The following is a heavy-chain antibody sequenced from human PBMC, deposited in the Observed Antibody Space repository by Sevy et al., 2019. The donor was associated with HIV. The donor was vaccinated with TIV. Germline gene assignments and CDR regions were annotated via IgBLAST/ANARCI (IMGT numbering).Heavy chain of an antibody. Sequence: GGSLRLSCAASGFTFSSYGMHWVRQAPGKGLEWVAVIWYDGSNKYYADSVKGRFTISRDDSKNTAYLQMNNLRTDDTAVYYCARVAVDYCTDDCYHRFDYWGQGTQVTVSS. V-gene: IGHV3-33*01. CDR2: IWYDGSNK. CDR3: ARVAVDYCTDDCYHRFDY. CDR1: GFTFSSYG. J-gene: IGHJ4*02. D-gene: IGHD2-21*02.